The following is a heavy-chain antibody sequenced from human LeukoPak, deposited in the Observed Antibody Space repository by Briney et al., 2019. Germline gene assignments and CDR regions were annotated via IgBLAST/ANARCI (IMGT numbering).Heavy chain of an antibody. CDR2: INTNTGNP. J-gene: IGHJ4*02. CDR1: GYSFSDFG. CDR3: AGDVGTGAMVLDY. V-gene: IGHV7-4-1*02. D-gene: IGHD5-18*01. Sequence: ASVKVSCKASGYSFSDFGIGWVRQAPGQWLEWMGWINTNTGNPTYAQGFTGRFVFSLDTSVSTAYLQISSLKAEDTAVYYCAGDVGTGAMVLDYWGQGTLVTVSS.